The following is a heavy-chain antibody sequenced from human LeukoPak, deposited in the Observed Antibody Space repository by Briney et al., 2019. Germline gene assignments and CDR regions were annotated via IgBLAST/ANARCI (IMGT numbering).Heavy chain of an antibody. Sequence: GGSLRLSCAASGFTLSDYYMSWIRQAPGKGLEWVSYSSSSGSTIYYADSVKGRFAISRDNAKNSLYLQMNSLRAEDTAVYCCARRRDFIDYWGQGTLVTVSS. J-gene: IGHJ4*02. CDR2: SSSSGSTI. CDR1: GFTLSDYY. V-gene: IGHV3-11*01. D-gene: IGHD3/OR15-3a*01. CDR3: ARRRDFIDY.